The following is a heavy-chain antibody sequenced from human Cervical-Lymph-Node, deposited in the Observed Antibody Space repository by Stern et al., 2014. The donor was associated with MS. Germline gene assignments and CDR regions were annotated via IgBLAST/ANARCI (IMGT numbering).Heavy chain of an antibody. V-gene: IGHV1-46*01. J-gene: IGHJ5*02. Sequence: QVQLVQSGAGVKKPGASVKVSCRTSGYTFTNYHMHWVRQAPGQGLEWMGIVLPSGVGTTYAQKFQGRVTMTTDTSTTTVYMELSSLTSEDTAVYYCARAKTSGTLLRLDPWGQGTLVTVSS. CDR2: VLPSGVGT. D-gene: IGHD3-10*01. CDR3: ARAKTSGTLLRLDP. CDR1: GYTFTNYH.